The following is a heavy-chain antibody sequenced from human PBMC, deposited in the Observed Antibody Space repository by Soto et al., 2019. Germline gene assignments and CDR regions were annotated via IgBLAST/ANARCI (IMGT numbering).Heavy chain of an antibody. CDR3: ARGLRFLEWLSYFDY. CDR1: CGSISSGGYY. V-gene: IGHV4-31*03. D-gene: IGHD3-3*01. Sequence: SETLSLTCTVSCGSISSGGYYWSWIRQHPGKGLEWIGYIYYSGSTYYNPSLKSRVTISVDTSKNQFSLKLSSVTAADTAVYYCARGLRFLEWLSYFDYWGQGTLVTVSS. J-gene: IGHJ4*02. CDR2: IYYSGST.